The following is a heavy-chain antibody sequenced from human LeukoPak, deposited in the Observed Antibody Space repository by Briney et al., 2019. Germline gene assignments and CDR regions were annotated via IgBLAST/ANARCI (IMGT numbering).Heavy chain of an antibody. CDR3: ARPLGPITTKGPVLFDR. V-gene: IGHV5-51*01. J-gene: IGHJ5*02. CDR1: GYGFTSYW. CDR2: IYPGESDT. D-gene: IGHD3-22*01. Sequence: GASLKISCKGSGYGFTSYWIGRVRQMPGKGLEGMGIIYPGESDTRYSPSFQGQVTISGDESSSTAYLQWSSLKASDTAMYYCARPLGPITTKGPVLFDRWGQGTLVTVSS.